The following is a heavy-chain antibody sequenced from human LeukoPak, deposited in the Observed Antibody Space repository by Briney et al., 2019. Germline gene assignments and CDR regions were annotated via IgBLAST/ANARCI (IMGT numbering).Heavy chain of an antibody. V-gene: IGHV3-21*06. CDR3: ARGGYSSSSYFYYYMDV. CDR1: GFSFSSYS. CDR2: ISSSSSNI. Sequence: GGSLRLSCAASGFSFSSYSMNWVRQAPGKGLEWVSSISSSSSNIYDADSMKGRLTLSRDNTKNSLYLQMNSLRDEDTAVYYCARGGYSSSSYFYYYMDVWGKGTTVTVSS. J-gene: IGHJ6*03. D-gene: IGHD6-6*01.